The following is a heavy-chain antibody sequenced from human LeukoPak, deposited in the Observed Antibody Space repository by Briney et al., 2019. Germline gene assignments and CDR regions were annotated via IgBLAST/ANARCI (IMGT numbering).Heavy chain of an antibody. CDR1: GYIFTAYY. D-gene: IGHD2-21*02. CDR2: IIPIFGTA. V-gene: IGHV1-69*13. Sequence: ASVKVSCKASGYIFTAYYIHWVRQAPGQGPEWMGGIIPIFGTANYAQKFQGRVTITADESTSTAYMELSSLRSEDTAVYYCARELEYCGGDCYSGSENDYWGQGTLVTVSS. J-gene: IGHJ4*02. CDR3: ARELEYCGGDCYSGSENDY.